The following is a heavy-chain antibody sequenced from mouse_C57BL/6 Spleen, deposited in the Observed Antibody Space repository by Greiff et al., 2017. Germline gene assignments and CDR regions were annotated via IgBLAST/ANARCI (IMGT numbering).Heavy chain of an antibody. CDR2: IYPGSGNT. J-gene: IGHJ3*01. CDR3: ARRGVNWDPFAY. D-gene: IGHD4-1*01. Sequence: QVQLQQSGPELVKPGASVKISCKASGYSFTSYHIHWVKQRPGQGLEWIGWIYPGSGNTKYNEKFKGKATLTADTSSSTAYMQLSSLTSEDSAVYYCARRGVNWDPFAYWGQGTLVTVSA. V-gene: IGHV1-66*01. CDR1: GYSFTSYH.